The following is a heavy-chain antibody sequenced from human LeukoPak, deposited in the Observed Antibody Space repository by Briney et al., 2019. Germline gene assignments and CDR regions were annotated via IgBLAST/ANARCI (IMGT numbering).Heavy chain of an antibody. J-gene: IGHJ3*02. D-gene: IGHD3-10*01. Sequence: SETLSLTCTVSGGSISSSSYYWGWIRQPPGKGLEWIGSIYCSGSTYYNPSLKSRVTISVDTSKNQFSLKLSSVTAADTAVYYCASSLYYYGSGSYYNDDAFDIWGQGTMVTVSS. CDR1: GGSISSSSYY. CDR3: ASSLYYYGSGSYYNDDAFDI. CDR2: IYCSGST. V-gene: IGHV4-39*01.